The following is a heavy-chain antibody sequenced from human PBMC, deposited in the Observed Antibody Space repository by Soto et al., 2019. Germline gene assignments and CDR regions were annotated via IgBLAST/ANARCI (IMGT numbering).Heavy chain of an antibody. CDR3: ARQIYDSDTGPNFQYYFDS. Sequence: GESLKISCKGSGYSFAGYWITWVRQKAGKGLEWMGRIDPSDSQTYYSPSFRGHVTISVTKSITTVFLQWSSLRASDTAMYYCARQIYDSDTGPNFQYYFDSWGQGTPVTVSS. CDR2: IDPSDSQT. CDR1: GYSFAGYW. D-gene: IGHD3-22*01. V-gene: IGHV5-10-1*01. J-gene: IGHJ4*02.